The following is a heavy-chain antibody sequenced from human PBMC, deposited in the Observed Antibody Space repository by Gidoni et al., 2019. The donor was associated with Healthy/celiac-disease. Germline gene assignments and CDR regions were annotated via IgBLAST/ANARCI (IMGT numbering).Heavy chain of an antibody. CDR3: AKASSVAGLHFDY. D-gene: IGHD6-19*01. J-gene: IGHJ4*02. CDR2: ISGSGGST. V-gene: IGHV3-23*01. Sequence: VQLLESGGGLVQPGGSLSLSCAASGFPFSSYAMSWVRQAPGKGLEWVSAISGSGGSTYYADSVKGRFTISRDNSKNTLYLQMNSLRAEDTAVYYCAKASSVAGLHFDYWGQGTLVTVSS. CDR1: GFPFSSYA.